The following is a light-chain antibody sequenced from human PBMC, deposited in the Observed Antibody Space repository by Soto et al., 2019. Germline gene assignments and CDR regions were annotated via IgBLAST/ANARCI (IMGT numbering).Light chain of an antibody. CDR2: GAS. J-gene: IGKJ4*01. Sequence: EIVMTQSPATLSVSPGETATLSCRASQSVGSAVAWYQHKPGQAPRLLIVGASIRATGVPGRFSGGGSGTEFTLTISSLQSEDFAVYYCQQYTNWPPLTFGEGTTVEIK. V-gene: IGKV3-15*01. CDR1: QSVGSA. CDR3: QQYTNWPPLT.